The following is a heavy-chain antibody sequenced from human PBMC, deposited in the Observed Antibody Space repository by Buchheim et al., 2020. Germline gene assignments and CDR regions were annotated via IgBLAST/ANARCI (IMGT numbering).Heavy chain of an antibody. J-gene: IGHJ2*01. D-gene: IGHD6-13*01. CDR3: ARGRGYSSSWYFDL. CDR1: GGSFSGYY. CDR2: INHSGST. Sequence: QVQLQQWGAGLLKPSETLSLTCAVYGGSFSGYYWSWIRQPPGKGLEWIGEINHSGSTNYNPSLKSRVTISVDTSKNQFFLKLSSVTAADTAVYYCARGRGYSSSWYFDLWGRGTL. V-gene: IGHV4-34*01.